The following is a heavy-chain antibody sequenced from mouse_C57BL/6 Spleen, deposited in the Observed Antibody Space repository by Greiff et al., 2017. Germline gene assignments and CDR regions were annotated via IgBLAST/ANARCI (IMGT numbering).Heavy chain of an antibody. CDR1: GFSLTSYA. CDR2: IWTGGGT. D-gene: IGHD2-3*01. CDR3: ARIRSDDDYYAMDY. J-gene: IGHJ4*01. V-gene: IGHV2-9-1*01. Sequence: VKVVESGPGLVAPSQSLSITCTVSGFSLTSYAISWVRQPPGKGLEWLGVIWTGGGTNYNSALKSRLSISKDNSKSQVFLKMNSLQTDDTARYYCARIRSDDDYYAMDYWGQGTSVTVSS.